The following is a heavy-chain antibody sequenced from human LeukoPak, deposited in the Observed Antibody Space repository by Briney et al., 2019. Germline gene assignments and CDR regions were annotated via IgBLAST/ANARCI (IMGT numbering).Heavy chain of an antibody. CDR3: ARGRYCSGGSCYSGTGLTD. V-gene: IGHV1-8*03. CDR2: MNPNNGNT. Sequence: ASVKVSCKASGYTFTSYDINWVRQATGQGLEWMGWMNPNNGNTGYAQKFQGRVTITRNTSISTAYMELSSLRSEDTAVYYCARGRYCSGGSCYSGTGLTDWGQGTLVTVSS. CDR1: GYTFTSYD. J-gene: IGHJ4*02. D-gene: IGHD2-15*01.